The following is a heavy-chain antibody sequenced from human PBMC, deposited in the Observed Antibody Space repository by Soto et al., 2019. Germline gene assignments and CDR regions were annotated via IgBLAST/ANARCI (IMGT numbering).Heavy chain of an antibody. Sequence: QVQLVQSGAEVKKPGASVKVSCKASGYTFTSYGISWVRQAPGQGLEWMGWISAYNGNTNYAQKLQGRVTMTTDTATSTAYMELRSLRSDDTAVYYCARVFSKYCSSTSCLSYWGQGTLVTVSS. CDR2: ISAYNGNT. D-gene: IGHD2-2*01. J-gene: IGHJ4*02. CDR1: GYTFTSYG. V-gene: IGHV1-18*01. CDR3: ARVFSKYCSSTSCLSY.